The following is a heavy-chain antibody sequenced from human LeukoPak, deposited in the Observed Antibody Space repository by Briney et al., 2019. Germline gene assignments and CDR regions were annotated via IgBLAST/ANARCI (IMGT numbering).Heavy chain of an antibody. CDR3: ATYDSWSGYNIAY. D-gene: IGHD3-3*01. CDR2: INRDGSEK. J-gene: IGHJ4*02. Sequence: GGSLRLSCVVSGFTLSSRWMMWVRQAPGEGLQWMTNINRDGSEKNYVDSVKGRFTITRDNAENSLYLQMNSLKVEDSAIYYCATYDSWSGYNIAYWGQGTLVTVSS. CDR1: GFTLSSRW. V-gene: IGHV3-7*03.